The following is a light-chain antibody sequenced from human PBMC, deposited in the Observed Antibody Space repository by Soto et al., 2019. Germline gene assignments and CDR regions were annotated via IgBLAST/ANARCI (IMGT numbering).Light chain of an antibody. Sequence: AIQVTQSPSSLSASVGDRVTITCRASQGIRKDLGWYQQKPGEPPKLLINATSRLQSSVPSRFSCRESGTDITLTISSPQPHDSATYNCLEDYDYPLTIGGGTKVQIK. CDR2: ATS. V-gene: IGKV1-6*01. J-gene: IGKJ4*01. CDR1: QGIRKD. CDR3: LEDYDYPLT.